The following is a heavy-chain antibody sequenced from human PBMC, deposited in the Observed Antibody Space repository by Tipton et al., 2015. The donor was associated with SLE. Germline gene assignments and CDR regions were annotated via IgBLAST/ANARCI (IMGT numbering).Heavy chain of an antibody. Sequence: QSGAEVKKPGASVKVSCKASGYTFTSYGISWVRQAPGQGLEWMGWISAYNGNTNYAQKLQGRVTMTTDTSTNTAYMELRSLRSDDTAVYYCVRDARRAAVLAYFDYWGQGTLVTVSS. CDR3: VRDARRAAVLAYFDY. J-gene: IGHJ4*02. CDR2: ISAYNGNT. D-gene: IGHD6-13*01. V-gene: IGHV1-18*01. CDR1: GYTFTSYG.